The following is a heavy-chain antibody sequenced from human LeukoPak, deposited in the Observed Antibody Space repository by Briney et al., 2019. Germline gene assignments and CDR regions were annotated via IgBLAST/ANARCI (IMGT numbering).Heavy chain of an antibody. V-gene: IGHV4-59*01. CDR2: IYYSGST. CDR1: GGSISSYY. D-gene: IGHD3-9*01. J-gene: IGHJ3*02. CDR3: ARGGYDILTGYYAFDI. Sequence: PSETLSLTCTVSGGSISSYYWSWIRQPPGKGLEWIGYIYYSGSTNYNPSLKSRVTISVDTSKNQFSLKLGSVTAADTAVYYCARGGYDILTGYYAFDIWGQGTMVTVSS.